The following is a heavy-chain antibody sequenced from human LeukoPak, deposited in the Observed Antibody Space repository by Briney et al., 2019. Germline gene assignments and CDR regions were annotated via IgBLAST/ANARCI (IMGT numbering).Heavy chain of an antibody. V-gene: IGHV3-30*18. CDR1: GLTFSSYG. D-gene: IGHD3-16*02. J-gene: IGHJ4*02. CDR2: ISYDGSNK. CDR3: AKEGRSRYYFDY. Sequence: PGGSLRLSCAASGLTFSSYGMHWARQAPRKGLEWVAVISYDGSNKYYADSVKGRFTISRDNSKNTLYLQMNSLRAEDTAVYYCAKEGRSRYYFDYWGQGTLVTVSS.